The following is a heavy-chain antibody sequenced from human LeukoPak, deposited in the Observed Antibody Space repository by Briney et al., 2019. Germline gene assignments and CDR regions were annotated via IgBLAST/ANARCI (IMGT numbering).Heavy chain of an antibody. D-gene: IGHD1-26*01. CDR1: GFTFSSYS. J-gene: IGHJ3*02. CDR2: ISSSSSYI. Sequence: PGGSLRLSCAASGFTFSSYSMNWVRQAPGKGLEWVSSISSSSSYICYADSVKGRFTISRDNAKNSLYLQMNSLRAEDTAVYYCARLPSSDAFDIWGQGTMVTVSS. CDR3: ARLPSSDAFDI. V-gene: IGHV3-21*01.